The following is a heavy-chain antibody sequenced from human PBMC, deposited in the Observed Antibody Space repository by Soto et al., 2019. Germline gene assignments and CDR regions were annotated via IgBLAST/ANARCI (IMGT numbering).Heavy chain of an antibody. V-gene: IGHV3-64*02. CDR3: ARSSSGYHFDY. CDR2: INSNGGIT. D-gene: IGHD3-22*01. J-gene: IGHJ4*02. Sequence: EVQLVESGEGLVQPGGSLRLSCAASGFTFSSYAMHWVRQAPGKGLEYVSAINSNGGITYYADSVKGRFTISRDNSKTTLYLHMGSLRAEDMAVYYCARSSSGYHFDYWGQGTLVTVSS. CDR1: GFTFSSYA.